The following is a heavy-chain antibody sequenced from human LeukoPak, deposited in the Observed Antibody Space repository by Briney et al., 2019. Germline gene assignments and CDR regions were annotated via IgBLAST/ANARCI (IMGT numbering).Heavy chain of an antibody. J-gene: IGHJ4*02. D-gene: IGHD6-13*01. Sequence: GGSLRLSCAASGFTFSSYAMSWVRQAPGKGLEWVPAISGSGGSTYYADSVKGRFTISRDNSKNTLYLQMNSLRAEDTAVYYCAKDIAAAGRGDYWGQGTLVTVSS. CDR1: GFTFSSYA. CDR3: AKDIAAAGRGDY. V-gene: IGHV3-23*01. CDR2: ISGSGGST.